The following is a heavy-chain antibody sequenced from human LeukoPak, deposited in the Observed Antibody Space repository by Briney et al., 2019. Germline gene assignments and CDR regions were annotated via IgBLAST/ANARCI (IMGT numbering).Heavy chain of an antibody. CDR2: ISTYNGNT. J-gene: IGHJ4*02. D-gene: IGHD3-22*01. CDR3: ARGGWYYYDSSGYYLIDN. V-gene: IGHV1-18*01. Sequence: ASVKVSCKASGYTFTSYGISWVRQAPGQGLEWMGWISTYNGNTKYAQKFQARVTLTTDTSTNTAYMELWSLRSGDTALYYCARGGWYYYDSSGYYLIDNWGPGTLVTVSS. CDR1: GYTFTSYG.